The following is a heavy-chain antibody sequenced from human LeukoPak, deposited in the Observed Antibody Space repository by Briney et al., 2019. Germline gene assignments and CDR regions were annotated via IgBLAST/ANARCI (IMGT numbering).Heavy chain of an antibody. CDR3: ARPYDILTGNSFDY. V-gene: IGHV5-51*01. CDR1: GYSFTSYW. Sequence: GESLKISCQGSGYSFTSYWIGWVRQMPGKGLEWVGIIYPGDSDTRYSPSFQGQVTVSADKSISTAYLQWSSLKASDTAMYYCARPYDILTGNSFDYWGQGTLVTVSS. J-gene: IGHJ4*02. D-gene: IGHD3-9*01. CDR2: IYPGDSDT.